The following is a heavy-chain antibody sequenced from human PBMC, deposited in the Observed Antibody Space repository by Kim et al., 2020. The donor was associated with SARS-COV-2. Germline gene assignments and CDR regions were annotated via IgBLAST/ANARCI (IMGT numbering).Heavy chain of an antibody. CDR2: ISSSSSYT. J-gene: IGHJ4*02. V-gene: IGHV3-11*05. CDR1: GFTFSDYY. Sequence: GGSLRLSCAASGFTFSDYYMSWIRQAPGKGLEWVSYISSSSSYTNYADSVKGRFTISRDNAKNSLYLQMNSLRAEDSAVYYCARDRSAFTGYYYIDYWGQGTLVTVSS. CDR3: ARDRSAFTGYYYIDY. D-gene: IGHD3-9*01.